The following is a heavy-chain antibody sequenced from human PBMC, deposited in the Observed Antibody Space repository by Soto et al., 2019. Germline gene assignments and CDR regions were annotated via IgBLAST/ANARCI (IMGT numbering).Heavy chain of an antibody. V-gene: IGHV4-34*01. Sequence: SETLSLTCAVYGGSFSGYYWSWIRQPPGKGLEWIGEINHSGSTNYNPSLKSRVTISVDTSKNQFSLKLSSVTAADTAVYYCARQPPRHYYYYYGMDVWGQGTTVTVSS. CDR1: GGSFSGYY. CDR2: INHSGST. CDR3: ARQPPRHYYYYYGMDV. J-gene: IGHJ6*02.